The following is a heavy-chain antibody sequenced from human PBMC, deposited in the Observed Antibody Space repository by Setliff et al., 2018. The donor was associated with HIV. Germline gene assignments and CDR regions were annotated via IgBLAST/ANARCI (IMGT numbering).Heavy chain of an antibody. J-gene: IGHJ4*02. CDR2: FYSAFST. CDR3: ARVPGHSSGLDY. Sequence: GGSLRLSCAASGFTISNNYMSWVRQAPGKGLEWVSVFYSAFSTYYTDSVKGRFTISRDNSKNTLYLQMNSLRTDDTAVYYCARVPGHSSGLDYWGQGALVTVSS. D-gene: IGHD3-22*01. V-gene: IGHV3-66*02. CDR1: GFTISNNY.